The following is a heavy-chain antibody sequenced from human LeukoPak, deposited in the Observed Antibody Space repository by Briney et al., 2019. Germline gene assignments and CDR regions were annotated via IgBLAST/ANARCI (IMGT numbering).Heavy chain of an antibody. Sequence: ASVKVSCKVSGYTLTELSMHWVRQAPGKGLEWMGGFDPEDGETIYAQKFQGRVTITADESTSTAYMELSGLRSEDTAVYYCARDAAGDCSGGSCYYYYGMDVWGQGTTVTVSS. CDR2: FDPEDGET. CDR1: GYTLTELS. J-gene: IGHJ6*02. CDR3: ARDAAGDCSGGSCYYYYGMDV. V-gene: IGHV1-24*01. D-gene: IGHD2-15*01.